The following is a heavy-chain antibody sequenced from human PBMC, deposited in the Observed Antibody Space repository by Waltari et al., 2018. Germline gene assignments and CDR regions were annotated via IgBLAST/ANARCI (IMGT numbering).Heavy chain of an antibody. V-gene: IGHV4-59*01. CDR2: IYYSGST. D-gene: IGHD6-19*01. Sequence: QVQLQESGPGLVKPSETLSLICTVSGGSLSSTYWRWIRQPPGKGLEWIGYIYYSGSTNYNPSLKSRVTISVDTSKNQFSLKLSSVTAADTAVYYCARGYSSGWYDNWFDPWGQGTLVTVSS. CDR1: GGSLSSTY. CDR3: ARGYSSGWYDNWFDP. J-gene: IGHJ5*02.